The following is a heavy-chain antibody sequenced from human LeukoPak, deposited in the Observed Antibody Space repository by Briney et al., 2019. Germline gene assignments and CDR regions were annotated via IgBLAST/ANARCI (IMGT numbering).Heavy chain of an antibody. D-gene: IGHD6-13*01. V-gene: IGHV1-18*01. J-gene: IGHJ4*02. Sequence: GASVKVSCKASGYSFNSYGIGWVRQAPGQGLQWMGWLSVYNGHTSYAQKFQDVFTMTTDTSTDTAYMELRSLGSDDTAVYYCARLLVTEYKSGWYGHNFDHWGQGTQVTVSS. CDR1: GYSFNSYG. CDR2: LSVYNGHT. CDR3: ARLLVTEYKSGWYGHNFDH.